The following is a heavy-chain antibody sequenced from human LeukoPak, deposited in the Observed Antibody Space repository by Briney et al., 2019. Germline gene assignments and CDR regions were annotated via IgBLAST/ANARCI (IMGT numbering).Heavy chain of an antibody. V-gene: IGHV4-39*01. D-gene: IGHD3-22*01. Sequence: WETLSLTCTVSGGSISSSRYYWVWIRQPPGKGLDSNGSSNDSGSTYYNPSLKSRATISVDTSKNQFSLMLSSVTAADTDVYYCARLQNYYDSSGYYVASAFDIWGQGTMVTVSS. J-gene: IGHJ3*02. CDR1: GGSISSSRYY. CDR2: SNDSGST. CDR3: ARLQNYYDSSGYYVASAFDI.